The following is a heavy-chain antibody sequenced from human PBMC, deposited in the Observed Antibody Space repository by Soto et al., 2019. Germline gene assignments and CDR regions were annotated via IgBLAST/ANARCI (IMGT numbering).Heavy chain of an antibody. V-gene: IGHV3-23*01. CDR2: ISGRGGHS. Sequence: DVQLLESGGELVQPGGSLRLSCAASGFTFSKYAMNWVRQAPVKGLEWVSAISGRGGHSYYADSVKGRFTISRDNCKYTLALEISGLRGENTSVYYSTKSAADRAYFGSWTSNYYMDVWGKVTTVTVAS. CDR1: GFTFSKYA. J-gene: IGHJ6*03. D-gene: IGHD3-10*01. CDR3: TKSAADRAYFGSWTSNYYMDV.